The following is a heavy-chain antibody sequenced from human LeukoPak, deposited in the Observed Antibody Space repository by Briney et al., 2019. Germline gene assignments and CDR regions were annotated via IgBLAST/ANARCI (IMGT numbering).Heavy chain of an antibody. V-gene: IGHV4-34*01. J-gene: IGHJ6*02. CDR3: ARDIVVVVAKAFYYYYGMDV. D-gene: IGHD2-15*01. CDR1: GGSFSGYY. Sequence: SETLSLTCAVYGGSFSGYYWSWIRQPPGKGLERIGEINHSGSTNYNPSLKSRVTISVDTSKNQFSLKLSSVTAADTAVYYCARDIVVVVAKAFYYYYGMDVWGQGTTVTVSS. CDR2: INHSGST.